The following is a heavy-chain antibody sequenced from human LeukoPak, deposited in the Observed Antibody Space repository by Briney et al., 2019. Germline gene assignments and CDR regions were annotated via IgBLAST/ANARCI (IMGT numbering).Heavy chain of an antibody. CDR3: ASTVERGDY. V-gene: IGHV4-39*01. CDR2: IYYSGST. CDR1: GGSISSSSYY. Sequence: SETLSLTCTVSGGSISSSSYYWGWIRQPPGKGLEWIGNIYYSGSTYYNPSLKSRVTISVDTSKNQFSLKLSSVTAADTAVYYCASTVERGDYWGQGTLVTVSS. D-gene: IGHD4-23*01. J-gene: IGHJ4*02.